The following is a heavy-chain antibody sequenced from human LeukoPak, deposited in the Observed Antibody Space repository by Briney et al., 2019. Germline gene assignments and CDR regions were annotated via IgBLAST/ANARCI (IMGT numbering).Heavy chain of an antibody. CDR2: ISSSSSTI. CDR3: ARCSTSCYALDY. Sequence: GGSLRLSCAASGFTFSSYAMSWVRQAPGKGLEWVSYISSSSSTIYYSDSVKGRFTISRDNAKNSLYLQMNSLRAEDTAVYYCARCSTSCYALDYWGQEPWSPSPQ. D-gene: IGHD2-2*01. V-gene: IGHV3-48*01. J-gene: IGHJ4*01. CDR1: GFTFSSYA.